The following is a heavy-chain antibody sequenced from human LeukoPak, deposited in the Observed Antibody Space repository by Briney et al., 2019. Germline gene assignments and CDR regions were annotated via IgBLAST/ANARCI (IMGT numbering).Heavy chain of an antibody. CDR3: ATELRYFDWFKNNWFDP. D-gene: IGHD3-9*01. V-gene: IGHV1-69*13. J-gene: IGHJ5*02. CDR1: GGTFSSYA. Sequence: SVKVSCKASGGTFSSYAISWVRQAPGQGLEWMGGIIPIFGTANYAQKFQGRVTITADESTSTAYMELSSLRSEDTAVYYCATELRYFDWFKNNWFDPWGQGTLVTVSS. CDR2: IIPIFGTA.